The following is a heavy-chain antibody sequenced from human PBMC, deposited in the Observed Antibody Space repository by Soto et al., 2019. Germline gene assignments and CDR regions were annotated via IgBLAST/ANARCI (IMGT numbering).Heavy chain of an antibody. D-gene: IGHD3-22*01. J-gene: IGHJ4*02. V-gene: IGHV4-59*08. Sequence: PSDTLSLTCTVSGGSISSYYWSWIRQPPGKGLEWIGYIYYSGSTNYNPSLKSRVTISVDTSKNQFSLKLSSVTAADTAVYYCARNGGGYYLIDYWGQGTLVTVSS. CDR3: ARNGGGYYLIDY. CDR2: IYYSGST. CDR1: GGSISSYY.